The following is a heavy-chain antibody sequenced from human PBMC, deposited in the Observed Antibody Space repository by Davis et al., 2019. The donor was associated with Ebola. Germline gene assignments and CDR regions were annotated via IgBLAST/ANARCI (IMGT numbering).Heavy chain of an antibody. D-gene: IGHD3-16*02. CDR3: ARERYDYIWGAYRPEGFFDY. V-gene: IGHV3-21*01. J-gene: IGHJ4*02. CDR1: GFTFSSYS. CDR2: ISSSSSYI. Sequence: PGGSLRLSCAASGFTFSSYSMNWVRQAPGKGLEWVSSISSSSSYIYYADSVKGRFTISRDNAKNSLYLQMNSLRAEDTAVYYCARERYDYIWGAYRPEGFFDYWGQGTLVTVSS.